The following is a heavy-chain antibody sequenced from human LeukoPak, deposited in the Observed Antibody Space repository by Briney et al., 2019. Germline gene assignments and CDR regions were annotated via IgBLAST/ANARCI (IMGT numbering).Heavy chain of an antibody. CDR3: ARDLQMNIAVAGYYFDY. CDR2: IVVGSGNT. Sequence: GTPVKVSCKASGFSFTGSVIQWVRQARGQRLEWIGWIVVGSGNTNYAQKFQERVTITRDRSTSTAYMELSSLRSEDTAVYYCARDLQMNIAVAGYYFDYWGQGTLVTVSS. CDR1: GFSFTGSV. J-gene: IGHJ4*02. V-gene: IGHV1-58*02. D-gene: IGHD6-19*01.